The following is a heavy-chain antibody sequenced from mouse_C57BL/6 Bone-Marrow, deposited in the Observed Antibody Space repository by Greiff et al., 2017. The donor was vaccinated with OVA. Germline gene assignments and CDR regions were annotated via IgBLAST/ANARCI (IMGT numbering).Heavy chain of an antibody. CDR2: IDPSDSYT. J-gene: IGHJ1*03. Sequence: QVQLQQPGAELVRPGTSVKLSCKASGYTFTSYWMHWVKQRPGQGLEWIGVIDPSDSYTNYNQKFKGKATLTVDTSSSTAYMQLSSLTSEDSAVYYCAREGDYDGYYVGWYFDVWGTGTTVTVSS. CDR1: GYTFTSYW. D-gene: IGHD2-3*01. CDR3: AREGDYDGYYVGWYFDV. V-gene: IGHV1-59*01.